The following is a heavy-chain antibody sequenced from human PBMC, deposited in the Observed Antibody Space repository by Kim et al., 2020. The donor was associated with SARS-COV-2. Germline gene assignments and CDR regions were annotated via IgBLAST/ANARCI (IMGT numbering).Heavy chain of an antibody. CDR2: ISSSGSTI. CDR3: AREERYCSSTSCYMGGFDP. Sequence: GGSLRLSCAASGFTFSDYYMSWIRQAPGKGLEWVSYISSSGSTIYYADSVKGRFTISRDNAKNSLYLQMNSLRAEDTAVYYCAREERYCSSTSCYMGGFDPWGQGTLVTVSS. CDR1: GFTFSDYY. V-gene: IGHV3-11*01. J-gene: IGHJ5*02. D-gene: IGHD2-2*02.